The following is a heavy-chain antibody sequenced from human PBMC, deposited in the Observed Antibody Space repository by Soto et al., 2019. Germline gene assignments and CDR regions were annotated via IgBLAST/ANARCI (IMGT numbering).Heavy chain of an antibody. D-gene: IGHD2-15*01. Sequence: QVQLVESGGGVVQPGGSLRLSCAASGFTFRNHAMHWVRQAPGKGLECLAVIAHAGSNAFHRDSVKGRFTVSRDNSKNTLYLYMNGLRSEATGVYYCARGDREDILVVVGARPGEYGTDIWGQGTTVIVSS. J-gene: IGHJ6*02. CDR1: GFTFRNHA. V-gene: IGHV3-30-3*01. CDR3: ARGDREDILVVVGARPGEYGTDI. CDR2: IAHAGSNA.